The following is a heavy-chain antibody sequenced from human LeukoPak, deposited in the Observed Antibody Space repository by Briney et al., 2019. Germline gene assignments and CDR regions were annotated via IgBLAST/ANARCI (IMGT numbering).Heavy chain of an antibody. CDR1: GYTFTSYG. D-gene: IGHD6-6*01. CDR3: AKSRAARQYYYYMDV. J-gene: IGHJ6*03. CDR2: ISAYNGNT. Sequence: GASVKVSCKASGYTFTSYGISWVRQAPGQGLEWMGWISAYNGNTNYAQKLQGRVTMTTDTSTSTAYMELRSLRSDDTAVYYCAKSRAARQYYYYMDVWGKGTTVTVSS. V-gene: IGHV1-18*01.